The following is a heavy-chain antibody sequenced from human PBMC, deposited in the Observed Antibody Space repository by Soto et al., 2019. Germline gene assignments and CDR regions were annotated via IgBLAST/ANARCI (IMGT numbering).Heavy chain of an antibody. J-gene: IGHJ3*02. CDR3: ARAPRMAPFDI. CDR1: GFIFSPYG. CDR2: IRNDGSDK. V-gene: IGHV3-33*01. Sequence: SLKISFAASGFIFSPYGIHWVRQAPGKGLEWVALIRNDGSDKYYAESVTGRFTISRDNSKNTVYLQMNSLRAEDTALYFCARAPRMAPFDIWGQGTMVT.